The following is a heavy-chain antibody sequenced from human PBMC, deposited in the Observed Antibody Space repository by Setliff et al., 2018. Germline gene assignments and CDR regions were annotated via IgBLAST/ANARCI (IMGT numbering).Heavy chain of an antibody. CDR1: GDSISSRTHY. Sequence: PSETLSLTCTVSGDSISSRTHYWSWIRQPAGKGLEWIGQIYTSWSTNYNPSLKSRVTMSVDTSKNHVSLKLSSVTAADTAVYYCARAHTWSLPNDNSGYPGWFDPWGQGTLVTVSS. CDR3: ARAHTWSLPNDNSGYPGWFDP. V-gene: IGHV4-61*09. D-gene: IGHD3-22*01. CDR2: IYTSWST. J-gene: IGHJ5*02.